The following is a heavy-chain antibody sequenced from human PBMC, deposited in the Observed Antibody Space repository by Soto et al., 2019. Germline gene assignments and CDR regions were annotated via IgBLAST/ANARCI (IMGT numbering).Heavy chain of an antibody. CDR3: ATRYSYVHF. CDR1: GYAFTGYY. D-gene: IGHD5-18*01. Sequence: WASVKVSCKSSGYAFTGYYIHWVRQAPGQGLEWMGWINPNSGDTNYAQKFRGRVTMTRDTSFSTAYMELSSLRSDDTAVYYCATRYSYVHFWGQGTLVTVPQ. J-gene: IGHJ4*02. CDR2: INPNSGDT. V-gene: IGHV1-2*02.